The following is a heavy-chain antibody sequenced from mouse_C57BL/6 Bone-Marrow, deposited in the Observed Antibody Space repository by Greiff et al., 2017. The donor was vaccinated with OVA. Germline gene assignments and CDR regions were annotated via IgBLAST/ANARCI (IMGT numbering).Heavy chain of an antibody. Sequence: QVQLHQSGAELVRPGTSVKMSCKASGYTFTNYWIGWAKQRPGHGLEWIGDIYPGGGYTNYNEKFKGKATLTADKSSSTAYMQFSSLTSEDSAIYYCARWDDYEAWFAYWGQGTLVTVSA. CDR1: GYTFTNYW. V-gene: IGHV1-63*01. J-gene: IGHJ3*01. CDR3: ARWDDYEAWFAY. D-gene: IGHD2-4*01. CDR2: IYPGGGYT.